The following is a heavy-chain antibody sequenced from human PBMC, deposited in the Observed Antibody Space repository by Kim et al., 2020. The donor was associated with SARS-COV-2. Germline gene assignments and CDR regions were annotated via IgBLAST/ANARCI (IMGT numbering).Heavy chain of an antibody. J-gene: IGHJ4*02. CDR1: GGTFSSYA. D-gene: IGHD4-17*01. CDR3: ARDGGYGDYVVPNFDY. CDR2: IIPIFGTA. Sequence: SVKVSCKASGGTFSSYAISWVRQAPGQGLEWMGGIIPIFGTANYAQKFQGRVTITADESTSTAYMELSSLRSEDTAVYYCARDGGYGDYVVPNFDYWGQGTLVTVSS. V-gene: IGHV1-69*13.